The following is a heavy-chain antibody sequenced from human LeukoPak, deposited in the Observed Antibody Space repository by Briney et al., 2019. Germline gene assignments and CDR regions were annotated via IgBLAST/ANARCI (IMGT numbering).Heavy chain of an antibody. CDR2: ISWNSGSK. J-gene: IGHJ4*02. V-gene: IGHV3-9*01. Sequence: GGSLRLSCAASGFTFSSYSMNWVRHAPGKGLEWVSGISWNSGSKGYADSVKGRFTISRDNAKNSLYLQMNSLRAEDTAVYYCARGGPMVRGISGYWGQGTLVTVSS. D-gene: IGHD3-10*01. CDR3: ARGGPMVRGISGY. CDR1: GFTFSSYS.